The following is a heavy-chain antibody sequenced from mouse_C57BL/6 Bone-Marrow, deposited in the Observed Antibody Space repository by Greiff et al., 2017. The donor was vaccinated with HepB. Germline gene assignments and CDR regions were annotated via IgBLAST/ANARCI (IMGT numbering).Heavy chain of an antibody. J-gene: IGHJ2*01. D-gene: IGHD1-1*01. CDR3: ARVGITHFDY. V-gene: IGHV3-6*01. CDR1: GYSITSGYY. CDR2: ISYDGSN. Sequence: EVQLQESGPGLVKPSQSLSLTCSVTGYSITSGYYWNWIRQFPGNKLEWMGYISYDGSNNYNPSLKNRISITRDTSKNQFFLKLNSVTTEDTATYYCARVGITHFDYWGQGTTLTVSS.